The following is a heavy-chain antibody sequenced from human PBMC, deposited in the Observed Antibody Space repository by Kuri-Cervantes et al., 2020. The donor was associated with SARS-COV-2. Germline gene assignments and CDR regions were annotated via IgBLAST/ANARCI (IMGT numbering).Heavy chain of an antibody. J-gene: IGHJ4*02. Sequence: LSLTCVASGFTFRSYGVTWVRQAPGRGLEWVSSISSGSDYIYYADSVKGRFSVSRDNAENSLSLQMNSLTAGDTAVYYCARGRGYCDGGGCYSTGFSFDYWGQGALVTVSS. V-gene: IGHV3-21*01. CDR1: GFTFRSYG. D-gene: IGHD2-15*01. CDR3: ARGRGYCDGGGCYSTGFSFDY. CDR2: ISSGSDYI.